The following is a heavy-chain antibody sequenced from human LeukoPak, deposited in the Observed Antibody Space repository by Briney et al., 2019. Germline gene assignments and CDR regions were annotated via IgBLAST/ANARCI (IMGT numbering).Heavy chain of an antibody. CDR2: ISGSGGST. V-gene: IGHV3-23*01. CDR1: GFTFSSYA. Sequence: GGSLRLSCAASGFTFSSYAMSWVRQAPGKGLEWVSAISGSGGSTYYADSVKGRFTISRDNSKNTLYLQMNSLRAEDTAVYYCAKDIVVVVAATSGDYWGQGTLVTVSS. D-gene: IGHD2-15*01. CDR3: AKDIVVVVAATSGDY. J-gene: IGHJ4*02.